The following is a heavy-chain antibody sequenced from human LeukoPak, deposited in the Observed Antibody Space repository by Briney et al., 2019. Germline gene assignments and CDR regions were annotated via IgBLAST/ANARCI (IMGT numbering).Heavy chain of an antibody. CDR2: INSDGSST. Sequence: LPGGSLRLSCAVSGFTFSSTWFHWVRQGPGKGLVWVSRINSDGSSTIYADSVKGRFTISRDNAKNTVYLQMNSLRAEDSAVYYCAREILEPGKTHEYWGQGTLVTVSS. D-gene: IGHD1-1*01. V-gene: IGHV3-74*01. CDR3: AREILEPGKTHEY. J-gene: IGHJ4*02. CDR1: GFTFSSTW.